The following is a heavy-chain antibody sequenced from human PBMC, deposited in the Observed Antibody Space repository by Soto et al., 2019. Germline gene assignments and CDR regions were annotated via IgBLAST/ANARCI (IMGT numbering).Heavy chain of an antibody. D-gene: IGHD5-12*01. CDR2: ISYDGSNK. CDR1: GFTFSSYG. V-gene: IGHV3-30*03. J-gene: IGHJ6*02. CDR3: AREMATIFGYYYGMDV. Sequence: HPGGSLRLSCAASGFTFSSYGMHWVRQAPGKGLEWVAVISYDGSNKYYADSVKGRFTISRDNSKNTLYLQMNSLRAEDTAVYYCAREMATIFGYYYGMDVWGQGTTVTVSS.